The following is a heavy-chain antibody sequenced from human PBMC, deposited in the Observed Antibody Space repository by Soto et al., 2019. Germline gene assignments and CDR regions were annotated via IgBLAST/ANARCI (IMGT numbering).Heavy chain of an antibody. Sequence: SVKVSCKASGYTFTNYPINWVRQAPGQGLEWMGSIFPLTDIPDYAQNFQARLTISADKSTSTAYMELSSLTSDDTAMYFCARGPLVVLNYFESWGQGTLVTVSS. CDR3: ARGPLVVLNYFES. CDR2: IFPLTDIP. V-gene: IGHV1-69*04. J-gene: IGHJ4*02. CDR1: GYTFTNYP.